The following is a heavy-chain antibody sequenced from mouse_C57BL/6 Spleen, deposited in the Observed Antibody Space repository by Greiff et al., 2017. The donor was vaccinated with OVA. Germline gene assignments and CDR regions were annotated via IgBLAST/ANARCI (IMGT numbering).Heavy chain of an antibody. J-gene: IGHJ4*01. D-gene: IGHD3-1*01. CDR3: ARGAYAMDY. Sequence: QVQLQQSGAELVMPGASVKLSCKASGYTFTSYWMHWVKQRPGQGLEWIGEIDPSDSYTNYNQKFKGKSTLTVDKSSSTAYMQLSSLTSEDSAVYYCARGAYAMDYWGQGTSVTVSS. CDR1: GYTFTSYW. V-gene: IGHV1-69*01. CDR2: IDPSDSYT.